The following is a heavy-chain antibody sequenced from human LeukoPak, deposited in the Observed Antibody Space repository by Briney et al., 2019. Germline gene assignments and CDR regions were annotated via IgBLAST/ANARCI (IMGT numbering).Heavy chain of an antibody. CDR2: VSGSGSST. J-gene: IGHJ4*02. Sequence: GGSLRLSCAASGFTFSTYAMSWVRQAPGKGLEWVSGVSGSGSSTYYADSVKGRFTISRDNSKNTLYLQMNSLRAEDTAVYYCARDSEWGLLRSDYWGQGTLVTVSS. D-gene: IGHD1-26*01. CDR1: GFTFSTYA. V-gene: IGHV3-23*01. CDR3: ARDSEWGLLRSDY.